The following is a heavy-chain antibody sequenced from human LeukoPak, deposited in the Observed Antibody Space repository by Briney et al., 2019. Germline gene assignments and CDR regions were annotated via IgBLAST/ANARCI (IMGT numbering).Heavy chain of an antibody. CDR3: ARKGYCIGGSCPRYFQP. CDR2: IYYSGST. V-gene: IGHV4-39*07. J-gene: IGHJ1*01. CDR1: GGSISSSNYY. D-gene: IGHD2-15*01. Sequence: SETLSLTCTVSGGSISSSNYYWGWIRQPPGKGLEWIGSIYYSGSTYYNPPLKSRVTISADTSKNQFSLKLSSVTAADTAVYYGARKGYCIGGSCPRYFQPWARAPWSPSPQ.